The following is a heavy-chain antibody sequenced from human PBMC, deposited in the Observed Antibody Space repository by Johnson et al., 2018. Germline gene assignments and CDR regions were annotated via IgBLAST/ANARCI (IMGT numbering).Heavy chain of an antibody. J-gene: IGHJ3*01. D-gene: IGHD3-16*01. CDR3: AKERPDMIGAFDV. V-gene: IGHV3-30*18. CDR1: QFTFSRHG. Sequence: QVQLVQSGGGVVKPGRSLRLSCAASQFTFSRHGMYWVRQAPGKGLEWLAFISYDGHNKHVAASVKGRFTISRDNSKNTLYLQMNSLRTEDTAVYYCAKERPDMIGAFDVWGQGTMVIVSS. CDR2: ISYDGHNK.